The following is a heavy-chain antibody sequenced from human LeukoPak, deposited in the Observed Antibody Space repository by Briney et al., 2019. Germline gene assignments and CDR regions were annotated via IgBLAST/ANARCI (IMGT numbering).Heavy chain of an antibody. CDR2: ISYDGSNK. J-gene: IGHJ4*02. CDR1: GFTFSSYG. V-gene: IGHV3-30*18. Sequence: QSGGSLRLSCAASGFTFSSYGMHWVRQAPGKGLEWVAVISYDGSNKYYADSVKGRFTISRDNSKNTLYLQMNSLRAEDTAVYYCANSGYSGYDPDYWGQGTLVTVSS. CDR3: ANSGYSGYDPDY. D-gene: IGHD5-12*01.